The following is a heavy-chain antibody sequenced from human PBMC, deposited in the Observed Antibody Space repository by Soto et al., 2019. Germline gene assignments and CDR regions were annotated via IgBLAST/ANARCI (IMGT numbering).Heavy chain of an antibody. D-gene: IGHD3-22*01. CDR3: AHSPFYDSSGYPDY. V-gene: IGHV2-5*01. Sequence: SGHTLVNPTQTLTLTCTFSGFSLSSSGMGVGWIRQPPGKALEWLALIYWNDDKRYSPSLKSRLTITKDTSKNQVVLTMTNMDPVDTATYYCAHSPFYDSSGYPDYWGQGTLVTVSS. CDR2: IYWNDDK. CDR1: GFSLSSSGMG. J-gene: IGHJ4*02.